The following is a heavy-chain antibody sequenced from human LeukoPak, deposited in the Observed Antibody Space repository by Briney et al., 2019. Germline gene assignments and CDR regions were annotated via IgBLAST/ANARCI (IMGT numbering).Heavy chain of an antibody. V-gene: IGHV4-31*03. CDR3: ARDRDSSGYRWFDP. D-gene: IGHD3-22*01. J-gene: IGHJ5*02. CDR2: IYYSGST. CDR1: GGSISSGGYY. Sequence: SETLSLTCTVSGGSISSGGYYWSWIRQHPGKGLEWIGYIYYSGSTYYNPSLKSRVTISVDRSKNQFSLKLSSVTAADTAVYYCARDRDSSGYRWFDPWGQGTLVTVSS.